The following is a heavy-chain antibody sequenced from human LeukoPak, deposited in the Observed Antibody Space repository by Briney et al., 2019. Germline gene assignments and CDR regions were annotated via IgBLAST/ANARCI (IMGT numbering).Heavy chain of an antibody. Sequence: SQTLSLTCTVSGGSISSGSYYWSWIRQPAGKGLEWIGRIYTSGSTNYNPSLKSRVTISVDTSKNQFSLKLSSVTAADTAVYYCARLRKGGSHRYYYDSSGNSYYMDVWGKGTTVTISS. CDR3: ARLRKGGSHRYYYDSSGNSYYMDV. CDR2: IYTSGST. D-gene: IGHD3-22*01. J-gene: IGHJ6*03. V-gene: IGHV4-61*02. CDR1: GGSISSGSYY.